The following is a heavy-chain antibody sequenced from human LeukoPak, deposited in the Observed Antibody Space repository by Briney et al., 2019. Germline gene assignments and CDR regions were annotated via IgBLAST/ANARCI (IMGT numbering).Heavy chain of an antibody. V-gene: IGHV4-59*08. CDR2: IYYSGST. J-gene: IGHJ4*02. Sequence: SETLSLTCTVSGGSTSSYYWSWIRQPPGKGLEWIGYIYYSGSTNYNLSLKSRATISVDTSKNQFSLELSSVTAADTAVYYCATSATSSGWYFDYWGQGTLVTVSS. CDR3: ATSATSSGWYFDY. CDR1: GGSTSSYY. D-gene: IGHD6-19*01.